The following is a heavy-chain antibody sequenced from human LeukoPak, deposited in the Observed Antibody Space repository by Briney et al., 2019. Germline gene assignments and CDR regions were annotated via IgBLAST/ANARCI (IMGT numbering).Heavy chain of an antibody. CDR2: IYHNGTL. V-gene: IGHV4-4*02. J-gene: IGHJ6*02. Sequence: PSGTLSLTCAVSVGSISSGNWWTWVRPSPGKGLEWLGEIYHNGTLNYNPSLKSRVTISADSFKNHFSLKLTSVTAADTAVYYCATAPILRGEGGEHYKYGMDVWGQGTTVIVSS. CDR1: VGSISSGNW. D-gene: IGHD2-2*02. CDR3: ATAPILRGEGGEHYKYGMDV.